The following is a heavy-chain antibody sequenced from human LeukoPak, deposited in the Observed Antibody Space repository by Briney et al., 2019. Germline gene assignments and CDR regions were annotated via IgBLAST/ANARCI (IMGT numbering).Heavy chain of an antibody. CDR1: GGSFSGYY. J-gene: IGHJ6*03. V-gene: IGHV4-34*01. CDR2: INHSGST. D-gene: IGHD3-3*01. Sequence: SETLSLTCAVYGGSFSGYYWSWIRQPPGKGLEWIGEINHSGSTNYNPSLKSRVTISVDTSKNQFSLKLSSVTAADTAVYYCARGPDFWSGYSRRHQSIKYYMDVWGKGTTVTVSS. CDR3: ARGPDFWSGYSRRHQSIKYYMDV.